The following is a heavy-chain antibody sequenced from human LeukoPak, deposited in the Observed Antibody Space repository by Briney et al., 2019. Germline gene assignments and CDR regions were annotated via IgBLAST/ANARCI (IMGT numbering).Heavy chain of an antibody. Sequence: SETLSLTCTVSGGSISSYYWSWIRQPPGKGLEWIGYIYYSGSTNYNPSLKSRVTISVDTSKNQFSLKLSSVTAADTAVYYCARAGTYYYCSGRYDYWGQGTLVTVSS. D-gene: IGHD3-10*01. J-gene: IGHJ4*02. CDR2: IYYSGST. CDR3: ARAGTYYYCSGRYDY. V-gene: IGHV4-59*01. CDR1: GGSISSYY.